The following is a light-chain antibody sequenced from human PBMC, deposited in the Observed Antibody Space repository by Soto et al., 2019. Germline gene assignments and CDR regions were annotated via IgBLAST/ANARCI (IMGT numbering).Light chain of an antibody. CDR2: GAS. CDR3: QQYSTFPRT. Sequence: EIVLTQSPGTLSLSPGERATLSCRASQSVSSSYLAWYQQKPGQAPRLLIYGASSRATGIPDRFSGSGSGTDFTLTITNLQPDDFATFYCQQYSTFPRTFGQGTKVEI. CDR1: QSVSSSY. V-gene: IGKV3-20*01. J-gene: IGKJ1*01.